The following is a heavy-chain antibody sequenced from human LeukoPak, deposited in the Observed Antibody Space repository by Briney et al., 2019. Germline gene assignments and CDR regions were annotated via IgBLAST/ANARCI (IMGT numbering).Heavy chain of an antibody. V-gene: IGHV5-51*01. D-gene: IGHD3-3*01. Sequence: GESLEISCEGSGYSFTTYWIGWVRQMPGKGLEWMGVIYPGDSDTRYSPSFQGQVTISADKSINTAYLQWSSLKASDTAMYYCARRFNNYDFWTRWGQGTLVTVSS. J-gene: IGHJ4*02. CDR2: IYPGDSDT. CDR3: ARRFNNYDFWTR. CDR1: GYSFTTYW.